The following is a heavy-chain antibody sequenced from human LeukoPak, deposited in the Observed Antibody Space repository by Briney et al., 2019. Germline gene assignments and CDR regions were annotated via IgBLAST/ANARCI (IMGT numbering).Heavy chain of an antibody. CDR3: ARDQVVPAALNNYYYYYGMDV. CDR2: ISSSSSYT. CDR1: GFTFSDYY. D-gene: IGHD2-2*01. Sequence: GGSLRLSCAASGFTFSDYYMSWIRQAPGEGLEWVSYISSSSSYTNYADSVKGRFTISRDNAKNSLYLQMNSLRAEDTAVYYCARDQVVPAALNNYYYYYGMDVWGKETTVTVSS. J-gene: IGHJ6*04. V-gene: IGHV3-11*06.